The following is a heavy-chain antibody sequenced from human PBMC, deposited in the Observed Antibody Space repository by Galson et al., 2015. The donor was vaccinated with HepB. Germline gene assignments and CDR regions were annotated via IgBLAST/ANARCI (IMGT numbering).Heavy chain of an antibody. CDR1: GLSLSTSGVG. Sequence: PALVKPTQTLTLPCTFSGLSLSTSGVGVGWIRQPPGKALEWLALIYWDDDKRYSPSLKSRLTITKDTSKNQVVLTMTNMDPVDTATYYCAHSNSGSFPFDYWGQGTLVTVSS. V-gene: IGHV2-5*02. CDR2: IYWDDDK. D-gene: IGHD1-26*01. J-gene: IGHJ4*02. CDR3: AHSNSGSFPFDY.